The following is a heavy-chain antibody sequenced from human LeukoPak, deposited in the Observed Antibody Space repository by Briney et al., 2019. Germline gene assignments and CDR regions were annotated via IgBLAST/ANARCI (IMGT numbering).Heavy chain of an antibody. CDR1: GGSISSGDYY. CDR2: IYYSGST. J-gene: IGHJ5*02. D-gene: IGHD3-3*02. V-gene: IGHV4-30-4*08. Sequence: SQTLSLTCTVSGGSISSGDYYWSWIRQPPGKGLEWIGYIYYSGSTYYNPSLKSRVTISVDTSKNQFSRKLSSVTAADTAVYYCAKRGQFWSGYHNWFDPWGQGTLVTVSS. CDR3: AKRGQFWSGYHNWFDP.